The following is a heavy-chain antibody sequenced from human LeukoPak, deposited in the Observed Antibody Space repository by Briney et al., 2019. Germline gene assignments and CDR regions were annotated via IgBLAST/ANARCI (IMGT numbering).Heavy chain of an antibody. D-gene: IGHD6-19*01. CDR2: IYYSGST. CDR3: AREEGQQWLVNY. Sequence: PSETLSLTRTVSGGSISSSSYYWGWIRQPPGKGLEWIGSIYYSGSTYYNPSLKSRVTISVDTSKNQFSLKLSSVTAADTAVYYCAREEGQQWLVNYWGQGTLVTVSS. V-gene: IGHV4-39*02. CDR1: GGSISSSSYY. J-gene: IGHJ4*02.